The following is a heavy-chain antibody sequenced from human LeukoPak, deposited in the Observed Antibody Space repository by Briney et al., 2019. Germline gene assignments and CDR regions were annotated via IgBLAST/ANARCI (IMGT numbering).Heavy chain of an antibody. CDR3: ATWAWIQLWANYYYGMDV. Sequence: GASVKVSCKASGYTFTSYDINWVRQATGQGLEWMGWMNPNSGNTGYAQKFQGRVTMTRNTSISTAYMELSSLRSEDTAVYYCATWAWIQLWANYYYGMDVWGQGTTVTVSS. V-gene: IGHV1-8*01. CDR2: MNPNSGNT. CDR1: GYTFTSYD. J-gene: IGHJ6*02. D-gene: IGHD5-18*01.